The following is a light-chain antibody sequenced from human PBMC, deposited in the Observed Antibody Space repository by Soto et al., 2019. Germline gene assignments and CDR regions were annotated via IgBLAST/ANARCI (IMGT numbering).Light chain of an antibody. Sequence: DIQMTQSPSTLSASVGDRVTITCRASQSISPWLAWYQQIPGEAPKLLIYKASSLESWVPSRFSGSGSGTEFTLTISSLQPDDVATYYCQQYATYWTFGQGNKVEIK. CDR3: QQYATYWT. CDR2: KAS. J-gene: IGKJ1*01. V-gene: IGKV1-5*03. CDR1: QSISPW.